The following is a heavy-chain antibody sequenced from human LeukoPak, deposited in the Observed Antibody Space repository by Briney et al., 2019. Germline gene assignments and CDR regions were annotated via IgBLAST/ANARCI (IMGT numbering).Heavy chain of an antibody. Sequence: GRSLRLSCAASGFTFDDYAMHWVRQAPGKGLEWVANIKQDGSEKYYVDSVKGRFTISRDNAKNSLYLQMNSLRAEDTAVYYCAKGPLVVVPAATTYYFDYWGQGTLVTVSS. CDR2: IKQDGSEK. J-gene: IGHJ4*02. V-gene: IGHV3-7*03. CDR1: GFTFDDYA. CDR3: AKGPLVVVPAATTYYFDY. D-gene: IGHD2-2*01.